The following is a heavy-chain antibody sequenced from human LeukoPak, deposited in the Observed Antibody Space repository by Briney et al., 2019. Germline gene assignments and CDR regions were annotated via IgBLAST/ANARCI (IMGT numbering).Heavy chain of an antibody. Sequence: SETLSLTCNVSGAPISTHYGSWIRQSPGEGLEWIGYADYTGSTKYNPSLKSRVTMSLDTSNNQFSLKLDSVTAADTAVYYCAGGYSSDWYFDCWGQGTLVTVSS. CDR2: ADYTGST. J-gene: IGHJ4*02. CDR3: AGGYSSDWYFDC. CDR1: GAPISTHY. D-gene: IGHD6-19*01. V-gene: IGHV4-59*11.